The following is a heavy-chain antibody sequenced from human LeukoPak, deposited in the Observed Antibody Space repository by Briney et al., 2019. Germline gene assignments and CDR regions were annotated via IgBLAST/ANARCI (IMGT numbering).Heavy chain of an antibody. J-gene: IGHJ4*02. Sequence: GGSLRLSCAASGFTFSSYAMRWVRQAPGKGLEWVAALSGGGGSTYYADSVKGRFTISRDNAKNSLYLQMNSLRAEDTALYYCARGSYYDDSSGLAPDYWGQGTLVTVSS. CDR3: ARGSYYDDSSGLAPDY. CDR2: LSGGGGST. CDR1: GFTFSSYA. V-gene: IGHV3-23*01. D-gene: IGHD3-22*01.